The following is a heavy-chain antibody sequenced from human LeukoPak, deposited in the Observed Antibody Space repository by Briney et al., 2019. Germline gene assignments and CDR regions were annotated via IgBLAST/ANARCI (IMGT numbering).Heavy chain of an antibody. V-gene: IGHV4-34*01. D-gene: IGHD3-10*01. J-gene: IGHJ5*02. CDR1: GGSFSGYY. CDR2: INHSGST. CDR3: ARGSGLGSYYNGP. Sequence: PSETLSLTCAVYGGSFSGYYWSWIRQPPGKGLEWIGEINHSGSTNYHPSLESRVTISVDTSKNQFSLKLSSVTTADTAVYYCARGSGLGSYYNGPWGQGTLVTVSS.